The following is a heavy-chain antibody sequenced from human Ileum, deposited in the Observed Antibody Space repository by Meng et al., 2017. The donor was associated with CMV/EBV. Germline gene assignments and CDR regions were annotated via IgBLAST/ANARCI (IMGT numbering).Heavy chain of an antibody. CDR3: ARDGYDFRSGNNDAYEV. V-gene: IGHV3-48*03. D-gene: IGHD3-3*01. CDR1: GFTLRSYE. CDR2: IYNSGSVI. Sequence: GESLKISCEASGFTLRSYEMNWVRQAPGKGLEWVSYIYNSGSVIYYTESVKGRFTISRDNAKNSLYLQMNSLRAEDTAVYYCARDGYDFRSGNNDAYEVWGQGTMVTVSS. J-gene: IGHJ3*01.